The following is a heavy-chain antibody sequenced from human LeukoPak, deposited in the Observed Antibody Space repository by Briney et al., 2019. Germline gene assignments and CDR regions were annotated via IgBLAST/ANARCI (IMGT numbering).Heavy chain of an antibody. CDR1: GGSISSTNW. CDR2: IYHGGST. J-gene: IGHJ3*01. D-gene: IGHD6-13*01. CDR3: AMGGGVAAAGAFDV. Sequence: SETLSLTCAVSGGSISSTNWWTWVRQPPGKGLEWIGEIYHGGSTNYNPSLRSRVTISPDKSKNQFSVKLNSVTAADTAVYYCAMGGGVAAAGAFDVWGQGTMVTVSS. V-gene: IGHV4-4*02.